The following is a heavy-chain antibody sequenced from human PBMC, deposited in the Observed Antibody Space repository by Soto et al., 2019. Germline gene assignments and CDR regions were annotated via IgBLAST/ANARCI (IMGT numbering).Heavy chain of an antibody. CDR1: GLTFSSYG. D-gene: IGHD6-19*01. V-gene: IGHV3-30*18. Sequence: PGGSLRLSCAASGLTFSSYGMHWVRQAPGKGLEWVAVISYDGSNKYYADSVKGRFTISRDNSKNTLYLQMNSLRAEDTAVYHCAKDGGFYSSAPTLDYWGQGTLVTAPQ. CDR3: AKDGGFYSSAPTLDY. CDR2: ISYDGSNK. J-gene: IGHJ4*02.